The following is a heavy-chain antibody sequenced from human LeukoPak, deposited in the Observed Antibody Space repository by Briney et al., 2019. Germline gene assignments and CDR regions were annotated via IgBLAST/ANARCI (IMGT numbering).Heavy chain of an antibody. CDR3: ARCDYDSGAYSYDN. Sequence: ASVKVSCKTSGYXXTXXXXXWVXXXPGQXXXXMXXINPKSGGTNYAQKFLGRVTMTRDTSISAAHMELSRLRSDDTAVYYCARCDYDSGAYSYDNWGQGTLVTVSS. V-gene: IGHV1-2*02. J-gene: IGHJ4*02. D-gene: IGHD3-22*01. CDR2: INPKSGGT. CDR1: GYXXTXXX.